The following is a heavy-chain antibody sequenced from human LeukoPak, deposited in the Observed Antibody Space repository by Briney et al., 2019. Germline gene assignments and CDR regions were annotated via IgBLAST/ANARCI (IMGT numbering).Heavy chain of an antibody. CDR2: IKSDGST. D-gene: IGHD3-22*01. V-gene: IGHV3-74*01. CDR1: GFTFSSYW. J-gene: IGHJ1*01. Sequence: GGSLRLSCAASGFTFSSYWMHWVRHAPGKGLVWVSRIKSDGSTNYADFVKGRFTISRDNAKNTLSLQMNSLRAEDTGVYYCARAPSEIGGYYPEYFRHWGQGTLVTVSS. CDR3: ARAPSEIGGYYPEYFRH.